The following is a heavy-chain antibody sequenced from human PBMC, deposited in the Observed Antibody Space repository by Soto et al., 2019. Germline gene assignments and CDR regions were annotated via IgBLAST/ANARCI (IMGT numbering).Heavy chain of an antibody. CDR2: IKQDGSET. D-gene: IGHD2-15*01. CDR1: GFNFRSFW. Sequence: GGSLRLSCAASGFNFRSFWMSWVRQAPGKGLEWVANIKQDGSETSYVDSVKGRFTIARDNAEDSLYLQMNSLRADDTAIYYCARSDNKPCFGRRCYPYYFDHWGQGVLATVSS. V-gene: IGHV3-7*01. J-gene: IGHJ4*02. CDR3: ARSDNKPCFGRRCYPYYFDH.